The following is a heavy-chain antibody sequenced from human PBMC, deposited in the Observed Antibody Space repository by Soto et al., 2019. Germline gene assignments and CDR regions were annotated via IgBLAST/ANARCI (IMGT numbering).Heavy chain of an antibody. V-gene: IGHV4-39*01. Sequence: QLQLQESGPGLVKPSETLSLTCTVSGGSISGDYWGWIRQPPGKGLEWIATIYYSGRTFYNPSLAIRVTIYVDTSRAQFSLNLTSVTAADTAVYYCARLPRTTTSGSGTDFWGQGTLVTVSS. CDR2: IYYSGRT. CDR3: ARLPRTTTSGSGTDF. CDR1: GGSISGDY. D-gene: IGHD3-10*01. J-gene: IGHJ4*02.